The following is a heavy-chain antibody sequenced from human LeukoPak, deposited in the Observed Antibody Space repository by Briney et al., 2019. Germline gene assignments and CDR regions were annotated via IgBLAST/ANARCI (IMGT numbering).Heavy chain of an antibody. Sequence: SETLSLTCTVSGGSISSYYWSWIRQPPGKGLEWIGYIYYSGSTNYNPSLKSRVTVSVDTSKNQFSLKLSSVTAADTAVYYCARDRKGSGYYYLDYWGQGTLVTVSS. CDR3: ARDRKGSGYYYLDY. CDR2: IYYSGST. J-gene: IGHJ4*02. CDR1: GGSISSYY. D-gene: IGHD3-22*01. V-gene: IGHV4-59*01.